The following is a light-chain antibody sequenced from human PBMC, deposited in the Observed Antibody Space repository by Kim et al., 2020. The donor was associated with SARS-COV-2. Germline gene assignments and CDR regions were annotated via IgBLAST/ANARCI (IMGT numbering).Light chain of an antibody. Sequence: SLSPGQRATLSGRASQSVGNSLAWFQQKPGQAPRLLIFETSNRDTGIPARFSGSGSGTGFTLTISSLEPEDFAVYYCQQRYDWPLTFGGGTKVEI. CDR3: QQRYDWPLT. V-gene: IGKV3-11*01. CDR2: ETS. J-gene: IGKJ4*01. CDR1: QSVGNS.